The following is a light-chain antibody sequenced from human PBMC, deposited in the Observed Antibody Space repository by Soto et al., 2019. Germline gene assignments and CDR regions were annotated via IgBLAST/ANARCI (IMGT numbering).Light chain of an antibody. J-gene: IGLJ1*01. CDR2: GNI. Sequence: QSVLTQPPSVSGAPGQRVTISCTGSSSNIGAGHEVHWYQQLPGAAPKLLISGNINRPSGVPDRFSGSRSGTSASLAITGLQAEDEADYYCQSYDNSLSAYVFGTGTKVTVL. CDR3: QSYDNSLSAYV. CDR1: SSNIGAGHE. V-gene: IGLV1-40*01.